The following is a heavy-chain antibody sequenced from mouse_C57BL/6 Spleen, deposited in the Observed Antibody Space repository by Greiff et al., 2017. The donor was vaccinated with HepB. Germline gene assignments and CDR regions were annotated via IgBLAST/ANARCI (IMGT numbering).Heavy chain of an antibody. D-gene: IGHD1-1*01. J-gene: IGHJ4*01. CDR2: INPSNGGT. Sequence: QVQLQQPGTELVKPGASVKLSCKASGYTFTSYWMHWVKQRPGQGLEWIGNINPSNGGTNYNEKFKSKATLTVDESSSTAYMQLSSLTSEDSAVYYCAREDLLRYYAMDYWGQGTSVTVSS. V-gene: IGHV1-53*01. CDR3: AREDLLRYYAMDY. CDR1: GYTFTSYW.